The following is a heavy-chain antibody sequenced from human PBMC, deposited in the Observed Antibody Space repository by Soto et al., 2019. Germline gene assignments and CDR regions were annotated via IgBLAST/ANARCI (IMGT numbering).Heavy chain of an antibody. J-gene: IGHJ4*02. V-gene: IGHV1-69*13. Sequence: SVKVSCKASGGTFSSYSISWVRQAPGQGLEWMGGIIPIFGTANYAQKFQGRVTITADESTSTAYMELSSLRSEDTAVYYCAIEYSSSPPYYPIGYWGQGTLITVSS. CDR2: IIPIFGTA. D-gene: IGHD6-6*01. CDR3: AIEYSSSPPYYPIGY. CDR1: GGTFSSYS.